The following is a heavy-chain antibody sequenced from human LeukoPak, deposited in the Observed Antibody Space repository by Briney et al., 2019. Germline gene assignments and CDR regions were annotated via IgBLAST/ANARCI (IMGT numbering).Heavy chain of an antibody. CDR3: ATVLLRGVGGFHWFDP. D-gene: IGHD3-10*01. V-gene: IGHV1-2*02. CDR2: INPNTGGP. Sequence: ASVKVSCKASGYTFTDYYIHWVRQAPGRGLEWMGWINPNTGGPNSAQKFQGRVTMTRDTSISTAYMELSRLTSDDTAVYYCATVLLRGVGGFHWFDPWGQGTLVTVSS. CDR1: GYTFTDYY. J-gene: IGHJ5*02.